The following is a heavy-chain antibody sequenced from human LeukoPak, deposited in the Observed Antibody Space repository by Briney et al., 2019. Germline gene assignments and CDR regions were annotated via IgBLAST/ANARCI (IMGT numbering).Heavy chain of an antibody. CDR1: GGSISSYY. CDR2: IYYSGST. CDR3: ARVYVWGSYGSNWFDP. V-gene: IGHV4-59*01. J-gene: IGHJ5*02. D-gene: IGHD3-16*01. Sequence: SETLSLTCTVSGGSISSYYWSWIRQPPGKGLEWIGYIYYSGSTNYNPSLKSRVTISVDTSKNQFSLKLSPVTAADTAVYYCARVYVWGSYGSNWFDPWGQGTLVTVSS.